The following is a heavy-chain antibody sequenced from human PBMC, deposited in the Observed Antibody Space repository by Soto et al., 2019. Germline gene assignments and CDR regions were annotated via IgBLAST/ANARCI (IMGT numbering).Heavy chain of an antibody. D-gene: IGHD1-7*01. CDR3: GRWNYAFDI. CDR2: IKQDGSEI. J-gene: IGHJ3*02. CDR1: GFTFSSYA. Sequence: GGSLRLSCAASGFTFSSYAMSWVRQAPGKGLEWVANIKQDGSEIYNVDSVKGRFTITRDNAKNSLHLQMNSLRAEDTAVYYCGRWNYAFDIWGQGTMVTVSS. V-gene: IGHV3-7*01.